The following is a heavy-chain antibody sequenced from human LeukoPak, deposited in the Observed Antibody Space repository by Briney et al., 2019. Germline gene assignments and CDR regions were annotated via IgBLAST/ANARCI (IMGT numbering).Heavy chain of an antibody. CDR2: LKSKTSRGTI. CDR3: SWEGMTGTLYS. CDR1: GFPFSDAW. V-gene: IGHV3-15*01. D-gene: IGHD3-9*01. Sequence: GGSLRLSCAASGFPFSDAWMSWVRQAPGKGLEWVGRLKSKTSRGTIDYGAPVKGRFTISGDDSQNTLYLQMDTLKTEDTAVYSCSWEGMTGTLYSWGQGTLVTVSS. J-gene: IGHJ4*02.